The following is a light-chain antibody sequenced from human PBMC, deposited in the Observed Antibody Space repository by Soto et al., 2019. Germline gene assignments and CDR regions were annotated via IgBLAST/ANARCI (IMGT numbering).Light chain of an antibody. J-gene: IGKJ5*01. CDR2: GAS. CDR3: QQYGSSSIT. CDR1: QSVSSTY. Sequence: IVLTQSTGTLSLSPGERATLSCRASQSVSSTYLAWYQQKPGQAPRLLIFGASNRATGIPDRFSGSGSGTDFTLTINRLEPEDFAVYYCQQYGSSSITFGQGTRLESK. V-gene: IGKV3-20*01.